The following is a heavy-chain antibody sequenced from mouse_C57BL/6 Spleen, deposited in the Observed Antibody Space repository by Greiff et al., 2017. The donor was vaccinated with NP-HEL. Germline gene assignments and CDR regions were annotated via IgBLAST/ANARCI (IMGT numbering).Heavy chain of an antibody. CDR3: ARAYGKNYAMDY. V-gene: IGHV1-82*01. CDR1: GYAFSSSW. D-gene: IGHD2-1*01. Sequence: VKLMESGPELVKPGASVKISCKASGYAFSSSWMNWVKQRPGKGLEWIGRIYPGDGDTNYNGKFKGKATLTADKSSSTAYMQLSSLTSEDSAVYFCARAYGKNYAMDYWGQGTSVTVSS. CDR2: IYPGDGDT. J-gene: IGHJ4*01.